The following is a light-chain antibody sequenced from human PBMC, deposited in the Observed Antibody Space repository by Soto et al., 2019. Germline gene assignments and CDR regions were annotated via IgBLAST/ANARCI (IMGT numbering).Light chain of an antibody. CDR2: DAS. CDR1: QTVRNNY. CDR3: QQFSSYLLT. Sequence: LELTQSRGTLSFSTRYRATLSCRASQTVRNNYLAWYQQKPGQAPRLLIYDASSRATGIPDRFSGGGSGTDFTLTIIRLEPEDFAVYYCQQFSSYLLTFGGGTKVDIK. V-gene: IGKV3-20*01. J-gene: IGKJ4*01.